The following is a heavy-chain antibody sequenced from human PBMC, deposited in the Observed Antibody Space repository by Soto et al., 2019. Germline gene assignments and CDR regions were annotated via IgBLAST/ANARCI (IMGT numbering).Heavy chain of an antibody. CDR3: AAGGGLPRYY. Sequence: QLQLQESGSGLVKPSQTLSLTCAVSGGSISGGGYSWSWLRQPPGKGLEWIGYIYHSGSTYYNQSLKSRVTISVDRTKNQFSLKLSSVTAADTAVYYCAAGGGLPRYYWGQGTLVTVSS. CDR2: IYHSGST. CDR1: GGSISGGGYS. D-gene: IGHD5-12*01. V-gene: IGHV4-30-2*01. J-gene: IGHJ4*02.